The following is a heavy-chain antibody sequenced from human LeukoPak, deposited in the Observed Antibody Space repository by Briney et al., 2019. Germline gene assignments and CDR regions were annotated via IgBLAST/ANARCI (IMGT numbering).Heavy chain of an antibody. V-gene: IGHV3-48*04. CDR3: AELGITMIGGV. CDR1: GFTFSIYS. CDR2: IISSGSTI. D-gene: IGHD3-10*02. J-gene: IGHJ6*04. Sequence: GGSLRLSCAASGFTFSIYSMDWVRQAPGKGLEWVSSIISSGSTIYYADSVKGRFTISRDNAKNSLYPQMNSLRAEDTAVYYCAELGITMIGGVWGKGTTVTISS.